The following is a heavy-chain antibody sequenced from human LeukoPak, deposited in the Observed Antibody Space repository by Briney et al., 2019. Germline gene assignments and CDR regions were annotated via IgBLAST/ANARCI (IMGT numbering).Heavy chain of an antibody. V-gene: IGHV7-4-1*02. CDR3: ARDRALINFDY. CDR1: GYTFTGYS. J-gene: IGHJ4*02. CDR2: INTNTGNP. Sequence: GGSVKVSCKASGYTFTGYSMNWVRQAPGQGLEWMGWINTNTGNPTYAQGFTGRFVFSLDSSISTAYLQISSLKAEDTAIYYCARDRALINFDYWGQGTLITVSS.